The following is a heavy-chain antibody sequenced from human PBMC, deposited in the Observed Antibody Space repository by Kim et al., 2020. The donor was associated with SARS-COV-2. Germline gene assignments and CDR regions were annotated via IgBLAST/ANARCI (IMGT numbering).Heavy chain of an antibody. D-gene: IGHD3-10*02. Sequence: SETLSLTCTVSGGSISSYYWSWIRQPPGKGLEWIGYIYYSGSTNYNPSLKSRVTISVDTSKNQFSLKLSSVTAADTAVYYCARAKGEMFFDLWGRGTLVTVSS. J-gene: IGHJ2*01. CDR1: GGSISSYY. CDR2: IYYSGST. V-gene: IGHV4-59*01. CDR3: ARAKGEMFFDL.